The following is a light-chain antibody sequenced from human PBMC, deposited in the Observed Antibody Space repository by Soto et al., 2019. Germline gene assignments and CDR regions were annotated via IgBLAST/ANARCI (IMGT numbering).Light chain of an antibody. CDR1: SSDVGGYNY. V-gene: IGLV2-14*01. J-gene: IGLJ1*01. CDR3: SSYTSNSTLV. Sequence: QSALTQPASVSGSSGQSITISCTGTSSDVGGYNYVSWYQQHPGKAPKLMIYEVSNRPSGVSNRFSGSKSGNTASLTISGLQAEDEADYYCSSYTSNSTLVFGTGTKLTVL. CDR2: EVS.